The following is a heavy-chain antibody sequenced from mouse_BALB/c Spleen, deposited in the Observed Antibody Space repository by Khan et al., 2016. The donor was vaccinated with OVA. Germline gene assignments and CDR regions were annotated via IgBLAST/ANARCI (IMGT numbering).Heavy chain of an antibody. J-gene: IGHJ3*01. D-gene: IGHD4-1*01. V-gene: IGHV5-6*01. CDR1: GFTFSSYS. CDR3: ADHLTGSFAY. Sequence: EVKLVESGGDLVKPGGSLKLSCAASGFTFSSYSMSWVRQTPDKRLEWVASISSGGDYTYSPDSVKGRFTISSDNAKNTQDLQMSDLKAEDTAMYYCADHLTGSFAYWGQGTMVTVSA. CDR2: ISSGGDYT.